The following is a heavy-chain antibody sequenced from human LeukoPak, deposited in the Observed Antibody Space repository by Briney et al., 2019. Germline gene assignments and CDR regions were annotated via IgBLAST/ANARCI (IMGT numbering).Heavy chain of an antibody. Sequence: GGSLRLSCVASGFTFSSFAMNWVRQAPGKGLEWVANIKQDGSEKYYYVDSVKGRFTISRDNAKNSLYLQMNSLRAEDTAVYYCARYYDGSTYQDAFDIWGQGTMVTVSS. D-gene: IGHD3-22*01. V-gene: IGHV3-7*01. CDR2: IKQDGSEK. J-gene: IGHJ3*02. CDR3: ARYYDGSTYQDAFDI. CDR1: GFTFSSFA.